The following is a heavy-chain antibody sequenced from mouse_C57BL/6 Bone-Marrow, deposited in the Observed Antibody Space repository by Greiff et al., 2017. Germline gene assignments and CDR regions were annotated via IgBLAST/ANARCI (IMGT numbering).Heavy chain of an antibody. D-gene: IGHD1-1*01. CDR3: ARDRACSKFGYYYAMDY. J-gene: IGHJ4*01. Sequence: EVMLVESGGGLVKPGGSLKLSCAASGFTFSSYAMSWVRQTPEKRLEWVATISDGGSYTYYPDNVKGRFTISRDNAKNNLYLQMSQLKSEDTAMYYCARDRACSKFGYYYAMDYWGQGTSVTVSS. V-gene: IGHV5-4*01. CDR2: ISDGGSYT. CDR1: GFTFSSYA.